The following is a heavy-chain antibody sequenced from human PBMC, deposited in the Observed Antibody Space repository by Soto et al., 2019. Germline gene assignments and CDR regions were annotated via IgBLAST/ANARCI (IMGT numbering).Heavy chain of an antibody. CDR2: INPISGGT. CDR3: ARNAFDI. J-gene: IGHJ3*02. V-gene: IGHV1-2*02. CDR1: GGTFSSYA. Sequence: ASVKVSCTASGGTFSSYAISWVRQAPGQGLEWMGGINPISGGTNYAQKFQGRVTMTRDTSTSTAYMELSRLRSDDTAVYYCARNAFDIWGQGTMVTVSS.